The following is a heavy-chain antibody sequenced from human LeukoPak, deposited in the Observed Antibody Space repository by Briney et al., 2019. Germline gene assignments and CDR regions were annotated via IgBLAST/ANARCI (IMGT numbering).Heavy chain of an antibody. CDR2: ISTYNGNT. CDR1: GKTFSKYG. J-gene: IGHJ3*02. V-gene: IGHV1-18*01. Sequence: ASVKVSCKASGKTFSKYGVTWGRQVPGHRLEWLGWISTYNGNTNYAQRFKGRVTMTTDTSTTTGYMELRSLRSDDTAVYYCARDNSGHRAGAFDIWGQGTIVTVSS. D-gene: IGHD1-26*01. CDR3: ARDNSGHRAGAFDI.